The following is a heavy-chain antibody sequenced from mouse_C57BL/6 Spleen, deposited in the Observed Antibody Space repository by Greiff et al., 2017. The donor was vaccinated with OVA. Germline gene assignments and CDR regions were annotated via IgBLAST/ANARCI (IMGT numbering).Heavy chain of an antibody. D-gene: IGHD1-1*01. CDR3: ARITTVVARADY. Sequence: VQLQQSGPELVKPGASVKISCKASGYAFSSSWMNWVKQRPGKGLEWIGRLYPGDGDTKYNGKFKGKATLTADKSSSTAYMQLSSLTSEDSAVYFCARITTVVARADYWGQGTTLTVSS. J-gene: IGHJ2*01. CDR1: GYAFSSSW. V-gene: IGHV1-82*01. CDR2: LYPGDGDT.